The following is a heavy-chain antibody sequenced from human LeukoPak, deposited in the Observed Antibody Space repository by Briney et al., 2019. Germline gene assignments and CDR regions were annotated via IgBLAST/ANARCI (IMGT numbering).Heavy chain of an antibody. CDR2: IKQDGSEK. D-gene: IGHD2-21*01. J-gene: IGHJ4*02. CDR3: ATGPSYCGGDCYYYFAY. V-gene: IGHV3-7*01. Sequence: GGSLRLSCAASGFTVSSSYMSWVRQAPGKGLEWVANIKQDGSEKSYVDSVKGRFTISRDNAKNSLYLQMNSLRAEDTALYYCATGPSYCGGDCYYYFAYWGQGTLVTVSS. CDR1: GFTVSSSY.